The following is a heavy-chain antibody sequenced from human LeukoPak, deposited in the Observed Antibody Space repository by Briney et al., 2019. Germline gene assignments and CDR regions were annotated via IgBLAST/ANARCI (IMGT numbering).Heavy chain of an antibody. V-gene: IGHV1-2*02. CDR2: INSKSGGT. CDR3: ARDPEATHYYYYYYMDV. J-gene: IGHJ6*03. Sequence: GASVKVSCKASGYTFTGYYMHWVRHAPGQGLEWMGLINSKSGGTNEAQKCQGRGNMTRDTSISTAYMELSRLRSDDTAVYYCARDPEATHYYYYYYMDVWGKRTTVTVSS. CDR1: GYTFTGYY.